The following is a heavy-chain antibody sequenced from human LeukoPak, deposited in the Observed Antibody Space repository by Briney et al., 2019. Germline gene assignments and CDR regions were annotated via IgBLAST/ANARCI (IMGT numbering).Heavy chain of an antibody. CDR3: ARDTHYYDSSGYYHY. V-gene: IGHV1-2*02. CDR2: INPNSGGT. CDR1: GYTFTGYY. J-gene: IGHJ4*02. Sequence: ASVKVSCKASGYTFTGYYMHWVRQAPGQGLEWMGWINPNSGGTNYAQKFQGRVTMTRDTSISTAYMELSRLRSDDTAVYYCARDTHYYDSSGYYHYWGQGTLVTVSS. D-gene: IGHD3-22*01.